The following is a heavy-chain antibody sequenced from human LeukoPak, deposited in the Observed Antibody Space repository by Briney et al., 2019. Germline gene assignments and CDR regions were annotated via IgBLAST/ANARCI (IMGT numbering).Heavy chain of an antibody. V-gene: IGHV3-30*18. D-gene: IGHD2-15*01. J-gene: IGHJ1*01. CDR1: GVTFTTYT. CDR2: ISLEGSNK. CDR3: SKDFAKCCSGGCDLQQ. Sequence: PGGSLRLSCAASGVTFTTYTIHTGPHAPHKGLERGSVISLEGSNKYYTDSLKSRFTISTDNSKNTLYLQMNSVRAANTPVDYCSKDFAKCCSGGCDLQQWGQGSMVTVSS.